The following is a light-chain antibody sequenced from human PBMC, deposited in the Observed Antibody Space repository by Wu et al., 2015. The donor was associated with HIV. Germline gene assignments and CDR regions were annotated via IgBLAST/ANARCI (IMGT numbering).Light chain of an antibody. CDR1: QSXSSSS. Sequence: EIVLTQSPGTLSLSPGERATLSCRASQSXSSSSLAWYQQKPGQAPRLLIYGASSRAIGIPDRFSGSGSGTDFTLTISRLEPEDFAVYYCQQYDISRLTFGGGTKVEIK. J-gene: IGKJ4*01. CDR3: QQYDISRLT. V-gene: IGKV3-20*01. CDR2: GAS.